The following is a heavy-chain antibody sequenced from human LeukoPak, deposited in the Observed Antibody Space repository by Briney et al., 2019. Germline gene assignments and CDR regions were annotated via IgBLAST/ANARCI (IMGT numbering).Heavy chain of an antibody. CDR1: GGSISSSSYY. J-gene: IGHJ4*02. Sequence: SETLSLTCTVSGGSISSSSYYWGWIRQPPGKGLEWIGSIYYSGSTYYNPSLKSRVTISVDTPKNQFSLKLSSVTAADTAVYYCARAYSSSWYYFDYWGQGTLVTVPS. CDR2: IYYSGST. D-gene: IGHD6-13*01. CDR3: ARAYSSSWYYFDY. V-gene: IGHV4-39*01.